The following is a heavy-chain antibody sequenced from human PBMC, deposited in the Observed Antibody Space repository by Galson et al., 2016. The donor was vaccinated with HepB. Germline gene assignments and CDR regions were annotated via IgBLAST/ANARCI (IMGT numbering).Heavy chain of an antibody. V-gene: IGHV3-15*01. J-gene: IGHJ6*03. CDR2: IKSKKDGGTT. Sequence: GSLRLSCAASGFTFNNAWMNWVRQAPGKGLEWVGRIKSKKDGGTTEYAAPVKGRFTVSRDNAKNSLYLQMNSLRAEDTAVYYCARVSPVDYYYYMDVWGRGTTVTVS. CDR1: GFTFNNAW. CDR3: ARVSPVDYYYYMDV.